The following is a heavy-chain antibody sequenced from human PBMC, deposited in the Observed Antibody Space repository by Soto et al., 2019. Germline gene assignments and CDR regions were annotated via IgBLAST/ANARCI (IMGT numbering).Heavy chain of an antibody. D-gene: IGHD5-18*01. CDR1: GGSFSGYY. CDR2: INHSGST. Sequence: SETLSLTCAVYGGSFSGYYWSWIRQPPGKGLEWIGEINHSGSTNYNPSLKSRVTISVDTSKNQFSLKLSSVTAADTAVYYCARGLVRTSYGPRFDYWGQGTQVTVS. J-gene: IGHJ4*02. CDR3: ARGLVRTSYGPRFDY. V-gene: IGHV4-34*01.